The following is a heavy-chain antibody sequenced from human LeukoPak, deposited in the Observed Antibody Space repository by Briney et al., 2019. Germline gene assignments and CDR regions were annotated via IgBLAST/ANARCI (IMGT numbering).Heavy chain of an antibody. Sequence: GGSLRLSCAASGFTFSSYAMHWVRQAPGKGLEWVAVISYDGSNKYYADSVKGRFTISRDNSKNTLNLQMNSLRAEDTAVYYCARDRRYFDYWGQGTLVTVSS. CDR2: ISYDGSNK. J-gene: IGHJ4*02. CDR1: GFTFSSYA. V-gene: IGHV3-30-3*01. CDR3: ARDRRYFDY.